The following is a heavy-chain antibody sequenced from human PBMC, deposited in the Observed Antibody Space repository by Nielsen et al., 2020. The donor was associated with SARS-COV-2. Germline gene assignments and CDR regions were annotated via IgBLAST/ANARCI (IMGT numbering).Heavy chain of an antibody. D-gene: IGHD3-22*01. CDR1: GFTFGDYA. CDR3: AKDLGITMIVVVPDAFDI. Sequence: GESLKISCTASGFTFGDYAMSWVRQAPGKGLEWASAISGSGGSTYYADSVKGRFTISRDNSKNTLYLQMNSLRAEDTAVYYCAKDLGITMIVVVPDAFDIWGQGTMVTVSS. J-gene: IGHJ3*02. V-gene: IGHV3-23*01. CDR2: ISGSGGST.